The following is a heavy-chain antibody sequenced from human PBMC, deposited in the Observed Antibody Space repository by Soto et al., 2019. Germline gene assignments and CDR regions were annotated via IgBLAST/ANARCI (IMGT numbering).Heavy chain of an antibody. CDR2: IYYSGST. J-gene: IGHJ4*02. Sequence: LSLTCTVSGGSISGSSYYWGWIRQPPGKGLEWIGSIYYSGSTYYNPSLKSRVTISVDTSKNQFSLKLSSVTAADTAVYYCATSYGNAWYTYWGQGTQVTVSS. V-gene: IGHV4-39*01. D-gene: IGHD6-13*01. CDR3: ATSYGNAWYTY. CDR1: GGSISGSSYY.